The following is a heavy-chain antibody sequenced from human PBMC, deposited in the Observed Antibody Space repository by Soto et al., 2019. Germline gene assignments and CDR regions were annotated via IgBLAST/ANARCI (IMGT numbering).Heavy chain of an antibody. Sequence: PSDTLSLTFTVSGGSMNSHDYYWSWIRQPPGKGLEWIGYIHNSGSTYYNPSLKSRLTISSDMSKNQFSLRLNSVTAADTALYLCARGEGRGPFDXWGQGTKVTVS. V-gene: IGHV4-30-4*02. J-gene: IGHJ3*02. CDR1: GGSMNSHDYY. CDR2: IHNSGST. CDR3: ARGEGRGPFDX. D-gene: IGHD3-10*01.